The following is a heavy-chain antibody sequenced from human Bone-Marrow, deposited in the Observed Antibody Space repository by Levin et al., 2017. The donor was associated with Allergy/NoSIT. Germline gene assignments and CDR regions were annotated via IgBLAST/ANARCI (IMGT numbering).Heavy chain of an antibody. CDR3: AKDVGHYDSASYYFDS. Sequence: GESLKISCVCSGFTFDKYAMTWVRQAPGKGLDWVSVISGSASDTYYADSVKGRFTISRDNAQNTLFLSMNSLTAEDTAIYYCAKDVGHYDSASYYFDSWGQGTLVTVSS. D-gene: IGHD3-10*01. V-gene: IGHV3-23*01. CDR2: ISGSASDT. J-gene: IGHJ4*02. CDR1: GFTFDKYA.